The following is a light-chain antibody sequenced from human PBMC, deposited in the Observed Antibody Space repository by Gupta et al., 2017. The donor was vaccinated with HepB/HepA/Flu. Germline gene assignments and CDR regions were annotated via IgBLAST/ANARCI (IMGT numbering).Light chain of an antibody. Sequence: QSVLTPPPSVSGAPGQRVTISCTGSSSNIGAAYDIHWYQQLPGTAPKLRSYDTKNRPSGVPDRFSASKSGTSATLAITDLQADDEAEDFCHSYDSSLSGRVFGGGTKLTVL. CDR3: HSYDSSLSGRV. CDR1: SSNIGAAYD. V-gene: IGLV1-40*01. CDR2: DTK. J-gene: IGLJ3*02.